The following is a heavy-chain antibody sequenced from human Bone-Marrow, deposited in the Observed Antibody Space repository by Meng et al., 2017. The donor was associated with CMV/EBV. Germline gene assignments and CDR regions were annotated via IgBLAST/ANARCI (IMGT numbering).Heavy chain of an antibody. D-gene: IGHD3-16*01. CDR3: AKDLRGSSFDY. CDR2: ISSSSRYK. J-gene: IGHJ4*02. V-gene: IGHV3-21*01. CDR1: VFTFNVYT. Sequence: VRWVAAGGGRVKPGGSLSFSVDASVFTFNVYTVNWVRQAPGKGLEWVSSISSSSRYKKYADSVKGRFTISRDDAKNSLYLDMSSLRAEDTAVYYCAKDLRGSSFDYWGQGTLVTVSS.